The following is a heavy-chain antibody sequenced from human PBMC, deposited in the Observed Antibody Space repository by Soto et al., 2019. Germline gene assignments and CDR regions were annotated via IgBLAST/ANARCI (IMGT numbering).Heavy chain of an antibody. CDR2: IFYNGKT. D-gene: IGHD3-22*01. Sequence: QLQLQESGPGLVKPSETLSLTCAVSGGSMNRGSCLWSRIRQSPGKGLEWIGCIFYNGKTQYNPSLKSRLTISIESSQNQFSLKLTSVTAADTAVYYCARDSYESSAGGFNDGFDVWGQGTVVTVSP. J-gene: IGHJ3*01. CDR3: ARDSYESSAGGFNDGFDV. V-gene: IGHV4-30-2*06. CDR1: GGSMNRGSCL.